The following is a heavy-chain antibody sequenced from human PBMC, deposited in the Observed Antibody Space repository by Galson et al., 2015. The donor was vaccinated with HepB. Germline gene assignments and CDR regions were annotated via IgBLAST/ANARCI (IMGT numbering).Heavy chain of an antibody. Sequence: ETLSLTCAVYGGSFSGYYWSWIRQPPGKGLEWIGEINHSGSTNYNPSLKSRVTISVDTSKNQFSLKLSSVTAADTAVYYCARQLFDSSGYYSPFDYWGQGTLVTVSS. CDR1: GGSFSGYY. CDR2: INHSGST. CDR3: ARQLFDSSGYYSPFDY. D-gene: IGHD3-22*01. V-gene: IGHV4-34*01. J-gene: IGHJ4*02.